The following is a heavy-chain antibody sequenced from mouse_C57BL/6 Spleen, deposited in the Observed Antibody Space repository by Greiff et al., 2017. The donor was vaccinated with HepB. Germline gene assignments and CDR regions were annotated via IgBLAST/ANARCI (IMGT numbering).Heavy chain of an antibody. CDR3: ARNYGSRVFAY. V-gene: IGHV1-50*01. Sequence: QVHVKQPGAELVKPGASVKLSCKASGYTFTSYWMQWVKQRPGQGLEWIGEIDPSDSYTNYNQKFKGKATLTVDTSSSTAYMQLSSLTSEDSAVYYCARNYGSRVFAYWGQGTLVTVSA. CDR1: GYTFTSYW. CDR2: IDPSDSYT. J-gene: IGHJ3*01. D-gene: IGHD1-1*01.